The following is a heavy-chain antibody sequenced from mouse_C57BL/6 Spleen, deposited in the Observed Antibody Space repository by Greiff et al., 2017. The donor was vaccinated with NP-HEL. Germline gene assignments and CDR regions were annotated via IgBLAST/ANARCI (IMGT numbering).Heavy chain of an antibody. CDR2: IDPSDSYT. J-gene: IGHJ4*01. CDR3: ARERYGNYPRRAMDY. CDR1: GYTFTSYW. V-gene: IGHV1-59*01. D-gene: IGHD2-1*01. Sequence: QVQLQQPGAELVRPGTSVKLSCKASGYTFTSYWMHWVKQRPGQGLEWIGVIDPSDSYTNYNQKFKGKATLTVDTSSSTAYMQLSSLTSEDSAVYYCARERYGNYPRRAMDYWGQGTSVTVSS.